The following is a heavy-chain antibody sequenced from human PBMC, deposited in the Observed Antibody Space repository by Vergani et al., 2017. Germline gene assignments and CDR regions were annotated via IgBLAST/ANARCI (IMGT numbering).Heavy chain of an antibody. CDR2: IYYSGST. CDR1: GGSISSSSYY. V-gene: IGHV4-39*07. D-gene: IGHD2-15*01. CDR3: ARDSCSGGSCYEVDY. J-gene: IGHJ4*02. Sequence: QVQLQESGPGLVKPSETLSLTCTVSGGSISSSSYYWGWIRQPPGKGLEWIGSIYYSGSTYYNPSLKSRVTISVDTSKNQFSLKLSSVTAADTAVYYCARDSCSGGSCYEVDYWGQGTLVTVSS.